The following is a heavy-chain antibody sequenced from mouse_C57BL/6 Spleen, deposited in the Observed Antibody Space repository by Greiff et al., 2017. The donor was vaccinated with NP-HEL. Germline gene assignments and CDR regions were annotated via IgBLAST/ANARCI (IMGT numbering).Heavy chain of an antibody. Sequence: EVQLQQSGAELVRPGASVKLSCTASGFNIKDDYMHWVKQRPEQGLEWIGWIDPENGDTEYASKFQGKATITADTSSNTAYLQLSSLTSEDTAVYYCTTPYYGSSYMGYWGQGTTLTVSS. CDR3: TTPYYGSSYMGY. D-gene: IGHD1-1*01. J-gene: IGHJ2*01. CDR1: GFNIKDDY. CDR2: IDPENGDT. V-gene: IGHV14-4*01.